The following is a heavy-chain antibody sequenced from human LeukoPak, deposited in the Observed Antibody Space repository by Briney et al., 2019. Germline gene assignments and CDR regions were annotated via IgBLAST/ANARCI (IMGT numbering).Heavy chain of an antibody. CDR1: GGTFSSYA. CDR2: IIPIFGTA. D-gene: IGHD6-13*01. CDR3: ARDGDGQQAAGTNFDY. Sequence: GASVKVSCKASGGTFSSYAISWVRQAPGQGLEWMGGIIPIFGTANYAQKFQGRVTMTRDTSTSTVYMELSSLRSEDTAVYYCARDGDGQQAAGTNFDYWGQGTLVTVSS. V-gene: IGHV1-69*05. J-gene: IGHJ4*02.